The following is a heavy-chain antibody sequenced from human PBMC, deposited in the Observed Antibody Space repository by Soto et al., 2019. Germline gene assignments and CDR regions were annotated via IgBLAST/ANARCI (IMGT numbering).Heavy chain of an antibody. J-gene: IGHJ4*02. CDR2: VKSNNEGGTA. V-gene: IGHV3-15*01. Sequence: EVQLVESGGGLVKAGGSLRLSCAASGFTFSTTWMSWVRQAPGKGLEWVARVKSNNEGGTADYAAPVKGRFTVSRDDSKSPPVLQMNSLGAEDTAVYYCTTRFWGGNGCYSDDFFDYWGQGTLVTGSS. CDR3: TTRFWGGNGCYSDDFFDY. D-gene: IGHD3-3*01. CDR1: GFTFSTTW.